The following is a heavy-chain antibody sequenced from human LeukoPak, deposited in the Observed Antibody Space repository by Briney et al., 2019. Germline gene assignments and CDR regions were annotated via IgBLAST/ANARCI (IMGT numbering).Heavy chain of an antibody. CDR2: ISGSGGST. J-gene: IGHJ4*02. V-gene: IGHV3-23*01. CDR3: AKVTNQYSTSYYFDY. CDR1: GFTFSSHA. D-gene: IGHD6-6*01. Sequence: PGGSLRLSCAASGFTFSSHAMSWVRQAPGKGLEWVSAISGSGGSTYYADSVKGRFTISRDNSKNTLYLQMDSLRAEDAAVYYCAKVTNQYSTSYYFDYWGQGTLVTVSS.